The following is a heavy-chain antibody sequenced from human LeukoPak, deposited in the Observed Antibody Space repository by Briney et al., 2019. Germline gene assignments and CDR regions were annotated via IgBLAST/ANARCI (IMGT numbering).Heavy chain of an antibody. D-gene: IGHD5-18*01. CDR1: GFTFTSHP. J-gene: IGHJ4*02. Sequence: PGGTLRLSCAAYGFTFTSHPMNWVRQAPGKGLEWVSAISVNGDTTYYADSVKGRFTISRDNSKNTVFLQMNSLRVDDTAVYYCAKDDGYRYDNGGWFDYWGQGTLVTVSS. V-gene: IGHV3-23*01. CDR3: AKDDGYRYDNGGWFDY. CDR2: ISVNGDTT.